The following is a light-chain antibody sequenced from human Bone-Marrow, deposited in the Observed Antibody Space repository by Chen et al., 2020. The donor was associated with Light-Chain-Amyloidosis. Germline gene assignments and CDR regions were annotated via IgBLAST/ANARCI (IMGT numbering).Light chain of an antibody. CDR2: RDT. J-gene: IGLJ2*01. V-gene: IGLV3-25*03. Sequence: SYELTQPPSVSVSPGQTARITCSGDDLPTKYAYWYQQKPGQAPVLVIHRDTERPSGISERFSGSSSGTTPTLTICGVQAEDEADYHCQSSDSSGTYEVIFGGGTKLTVL. CDR3: QSSDSSGTYEVI. CDR1: DLPTKY.